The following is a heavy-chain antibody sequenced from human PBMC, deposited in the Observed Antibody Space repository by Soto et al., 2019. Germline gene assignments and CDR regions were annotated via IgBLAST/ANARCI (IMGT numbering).Heavy chain of an antibody. J-gene: IGHJ4*02. CDR2: IWYDGSNK. Sequence: GGSLRLSCAASGFTFSSYGMHWVRQAPGKGLEWVAVIWYDGSNKYYADSVKGRFTISRDNSKNTLYLQMNSLRAEDTAVYYCARDGDSGSYYADYWGQGTLVTVSS. CDR3: ARDGDSGSYYADY. V-gene: IGHV3-33*01. D-gene: IGHD1-26*01. CDR1: GFTFSSYG.